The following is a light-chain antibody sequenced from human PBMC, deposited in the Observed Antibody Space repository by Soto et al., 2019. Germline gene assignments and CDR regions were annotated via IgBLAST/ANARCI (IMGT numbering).Light chain of an antibody. CDR1: QTISSW. Sequence: DIQMTKSPSSVTASVGDRVTITYRASQTISSWLAWYQQKPGKAPKLLIYKASTLKSGVPSRFSGSGSGTEFTLTISSLQPDDFATYYCQHYNSYSEAFGQGTKVDIK. CDR2: KAS. CDR3: QHYNSYSEA. V-gene: IGKV1-5*03. J-gene: IGKJ1*01.